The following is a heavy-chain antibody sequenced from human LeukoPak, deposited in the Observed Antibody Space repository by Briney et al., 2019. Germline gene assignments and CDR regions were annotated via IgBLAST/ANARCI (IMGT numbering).Heavy chain of an antibody. CDR1: GYNFSNYG. V-gene: IGHV1-18*01. D-gene: IGHD3-9*01. CDR3: ARDRRYFDWLLSIRDAFDI. J-gene: IGHJ3*02. Sequence: ASVKVSCKASGYNFSNYGISWVRQAPGQGLEWMGWISGYNGNTNYAQKVQGRVTMTTDTSTNTAYMELRSLRSDDTAVYYCARDRRYFDWLLSIRDAFDIWGQGTMVTVSS. CDR2: ISGYNGNT.